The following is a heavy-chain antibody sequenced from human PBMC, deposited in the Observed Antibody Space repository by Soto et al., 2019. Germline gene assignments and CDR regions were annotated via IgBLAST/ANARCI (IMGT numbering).Heavy chain of an antibody. Sequence: PGGSLRLSCAASTTTFSSSDWHWGRQAPGRGLEWVAFRSNDGITKTYGDSVKGRFTISRDNSEKMVFLQMNSLRSDDTAIYYCAKDGPHFDVDVWGQGTTVTVSS. D-gene: IGHD3-9*01. CDR1: TTTFSSSD. J-gene: IGHJ6*02. V-gene: IGHV3-30*02. CDR3: AKDGPHFDVDV. CDR2: RSNDGITK.